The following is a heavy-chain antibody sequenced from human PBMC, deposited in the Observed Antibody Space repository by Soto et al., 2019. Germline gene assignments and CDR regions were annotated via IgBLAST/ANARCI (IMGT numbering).Heavy chain of an antibody. CDR3: ARLGIGGHFGSYYFYGMDV. D-gene: IGHD2-15*01. CDR1: GYSFSSYW. J-gene: IGHJ6*02. V-gene: IGHV5-51*01. Sequence: GESLKISCQGSGYSFSSYWIAWVRQMSGKGLEWVGVIHPGDSDTRYSPSFQGQVTISADKSISTVYVQWASLKASDTAVYYCARLGIGGHFGSYYFYGMDVWGHGTTVTVSS. CDR2: IHPGDSDT.